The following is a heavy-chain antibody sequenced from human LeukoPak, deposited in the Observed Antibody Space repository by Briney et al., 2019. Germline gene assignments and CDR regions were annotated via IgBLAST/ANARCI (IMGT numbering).Heavy chain of an antibody. CDR1: GFTFSSYS. CDR2: ISSSGSTI. D-gene: IGHD3-10*01. V-gene: IGHV3-48*04. CDR3: ASSQLRFGELNY. J-gene: IGHJ4*02. Sequence: GGSLRLSCAASGFTFSSYSMSWIRQAPGKGLEWVSYISSSGSTIYYADSVKGRFTISRDNAKNSLYLQMNSLRAEDTAVYYCASSQLRFGELNYWGQGTLVTVSS.